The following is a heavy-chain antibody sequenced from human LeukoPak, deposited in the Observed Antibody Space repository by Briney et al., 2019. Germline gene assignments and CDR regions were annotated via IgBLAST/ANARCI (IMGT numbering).Heavy chain of an antibody. CDR1: GYTFTGYY. CDR2: INPNSGGT. CDR3: ARDFPMTAAGASLSY. D-gene: IGHD6-13*01. Sequence: ASVKVSCKASGYTFTGYYMQWVRQAPGQGLEWMGWINPNSGGTNYAQKFQGRVTMTRDTSISTAYMELSRLRSDDTALYYCARDFPMTAAGASLSYWGQGTLVTVSS. V-gene: IGHV1-2*02. J-gene: IGHJ4*02.